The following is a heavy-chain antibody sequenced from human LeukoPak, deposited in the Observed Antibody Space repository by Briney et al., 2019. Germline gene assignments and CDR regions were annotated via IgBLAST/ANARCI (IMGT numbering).Heavy chain of an antibody. CDR2: ISSSGSA. Sequence: SETLSLACTVSGGSISSYYWNWIRQPAGKGLEWIGRISSSGSAYYNPSLKSRVTLSVDTSRNQLSLILNSVTAADMAVFYCATEPTRTPYYYMDVWGKGTTVIVSS. CDR1: GGSISSYY. CDR3: ATEPTRTPYYYMDV. J-gene: IGHJ6*03. V-gene: IGHV4-4*07. D-gene: IGHD1-1*01.